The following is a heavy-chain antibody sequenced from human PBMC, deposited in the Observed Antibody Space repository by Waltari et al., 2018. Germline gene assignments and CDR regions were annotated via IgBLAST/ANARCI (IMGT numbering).Heavy chain of an antibody. CDR1: GFTFSTSW. CDR3: ARDWEGDRPNFDY. V-gene: IGHV3-7*04. Sequence: EVQLVESGGGLVQPGGSLRLSCVASGFTFSTSWMSWVRQAPGKGLEWVTDIKQDGSDTYYADSVKGRFTVSRDNAKNSLYLQMNSLRVEDTAVYYCARDWEGDRPNFDYWGQGTLVTVSS. D-gene: IGHD1-26*01. CDR2: IKQDGSDT. J-gene: IGHJ4*02.